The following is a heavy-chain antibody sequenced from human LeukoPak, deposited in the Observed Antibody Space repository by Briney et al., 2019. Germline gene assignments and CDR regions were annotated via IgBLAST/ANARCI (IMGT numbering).Heavy chain of an antibody. V-gene: IGHV4-59*08. J-gene: IGHJ4*02. CDR3: RRAVYYDILTGAGVDFDY. Sequence: SETLSLTRTVSRDSISSYYWSWIRQPPRKGLEWIGYIYYSGSTNYNPSLQRRVTISVDTSRNQFSLKWSSVAAADTAVYYCRRAVYYDILTGAGVDFDYWGQGTLVTVSS. D-gene: IGHD3-9*01. CDR2: IYYSGST. CDR1: RDSISSYY.